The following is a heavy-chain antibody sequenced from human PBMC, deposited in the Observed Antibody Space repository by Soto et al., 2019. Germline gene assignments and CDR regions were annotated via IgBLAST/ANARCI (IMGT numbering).Heavy chain of an antibody. CDR1: GFTFSSYG. CDR3: AKEVPAASTKGEYYYYGMDV. Sequence: GGSLRLSCAASGFTFSSYGMHWVRQAPGKGLEWVAVISYDGSNKYYADSVKGRFTISRDNSKNTLYLQMNSLRAEDTAVYYCAKEVPAASTKGEYYYYGMDVWCQGTTVTVS. J-gene: IGHJ6*02. V-gene: IGHV3-30*18. D-gene: IGHD2-2*01. CDR2: ISYDGSNK.